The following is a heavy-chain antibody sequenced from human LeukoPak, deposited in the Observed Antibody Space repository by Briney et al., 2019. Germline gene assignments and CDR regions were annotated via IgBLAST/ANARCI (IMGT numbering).Heavy chain of an antibody. D-gene: IGHD6-19*01. J-gene: IGHJ4*02. Sequence: GGSLRLSCAASGFTFSSYSMNWVRQAPGKGLEWVSYISSSSSTIYYADSVKGRFTISRDNAKNSLYLQMKSLRAEDTAVYYCARDLIAVAGTGDYWGQGTLVTVSS. V-gene: IGHV3-48*01. CDR3: ARDLIAVAGTGDY. CDR2: ISSSSSTI. CDR1: GFTFSSYS.